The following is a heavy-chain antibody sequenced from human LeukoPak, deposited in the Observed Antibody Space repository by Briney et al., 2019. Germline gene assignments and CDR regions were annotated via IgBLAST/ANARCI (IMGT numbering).Heavy chain of an antibody. CDR3: AKSFGYSRSWFDY. CDR1: GFTFSSYS. Sequence: GGSLRLSCAASGFTFSSYSMNWVRQAPGKGLEWVSFISTGSLTIYYADSVKGRFTISRDDARNSLYLQMNSLRAEDTAVYYCAKSFGYSRSWFDYWGQGTLVTVSS. J-gene: IGHJ4*02. V-gene: IGHV3-48*01. D-gene: IGHD6-13*01. CDR2: ISTGSLTI.